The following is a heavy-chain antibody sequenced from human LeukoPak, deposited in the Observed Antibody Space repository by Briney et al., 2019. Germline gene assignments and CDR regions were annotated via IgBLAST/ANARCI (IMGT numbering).Heavy chain of an antibody. CDR1: GGTFSSYA. CDR3: ARDRGRYDILTGYLDY. J-gene: IGHJ4*02. D-gene: IGHD3-9*01. CDR2: IIPIFGTA. V-gene: IGHV1-69*01. Sequence: SVKVSCKASGGTFSSYAISWVRQAPGQGLEWMGGIIPIFGTANCAQKFQGRVTITADESTSTAYMELSSLRSEDTAVYYCARDRGRYDILTGYLDYWGQGTLVTVSS.